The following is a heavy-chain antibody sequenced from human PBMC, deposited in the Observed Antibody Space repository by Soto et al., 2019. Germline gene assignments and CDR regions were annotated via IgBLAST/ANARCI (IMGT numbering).Heavy chain of an antibody. V-gene: IGHV3-21*06. CDR1: GFTFTRYS. CDR3: ARESEDLTSNFDY. Sequence: GGSLRLSCAASGFTFTRYSMNRVRQAPGKGLEWVSSISSTTNYIYYGDSMKGRFTISRDNAKNSLYLEMNSLRAEDTAVYYCARESEDLTSNFDYWGQGTLVTVSS. CDR2: ISSTTNYI. J-gene: IGHJ4*02.